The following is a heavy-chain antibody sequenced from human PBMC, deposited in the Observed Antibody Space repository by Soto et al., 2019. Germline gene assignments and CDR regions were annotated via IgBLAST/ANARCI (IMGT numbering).Heavy chain of an antibody. CDR2: IDWNSGAI. V-gene: IGHV3-9*01. CDR3: AKDIGYCSSTRCGYGLDV. CDR1: GFTFDDYV. D-gene: IGHD2-2*03. J-gene: IGHJ6*02. Sequence: EVQLVESGGGLVQPGRSLRLSCAASGFTFDDYVVHWVRQVPGKGLEWVSGIDWNSGAIGYADSVKGRFIISRDSAKNSLFLQMNSLRAEDTALYYRAKDIGYCSSTRCGYGLDVWGQGTTVTVSS.